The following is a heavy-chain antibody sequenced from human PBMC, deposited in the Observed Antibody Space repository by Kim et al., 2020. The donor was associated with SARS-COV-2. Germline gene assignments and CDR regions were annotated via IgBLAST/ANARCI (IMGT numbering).Heavy chain of an antibody. CDR2: IIPIFGTA. D-gene: IGHD1-26*01. J-gene: IGHJ4*02. CDR3: ARAAGSGSYYYPFDY. CDR1: GGTFSSYA. V-gene: IGHV1-69*13. Sequence: SVKVSCKASGGTFSSYAISWVRQAPGQGLEWMGGIIPIFGTANYAQKFQGRVTITADESTSTAYMELSSLRSEDTAVYYCARAAGSGSYYYPFDYWGQGTLVTVSS.